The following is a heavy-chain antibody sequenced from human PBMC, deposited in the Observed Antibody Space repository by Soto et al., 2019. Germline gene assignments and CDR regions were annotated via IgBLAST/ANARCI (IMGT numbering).Heavy chain of an antibody. D-gene: IGHD6-13*01. Sequence: GGSLRLSCAASGFTFSSYAMSWVRQAPGKGLEWVSAISGSGGSTYYADSVKGRFTISRDNSKNTLYLQMNSLRAEDTAVYYCAKDWGYSSSWTSWFDPWGQGTLVTVSS. CDR3: AKDWGYSSSWTSWFDP. CDR1: GFTFSSYA. V-gene: IGHV3-23*01. CDR2: ISGSGGST. J-gene: IGHJ5*02.